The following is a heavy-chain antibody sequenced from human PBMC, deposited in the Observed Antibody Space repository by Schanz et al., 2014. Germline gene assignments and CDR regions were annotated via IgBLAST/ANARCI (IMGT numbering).Heavy chain of an antibody. CDR1: GFTFSTST. CDR3: ARDFLLEQLGYSHYYYAMDV. V-gene: IGHV3-64*01. D-gene: IGHD2-15*01. CDR2: ISSKGDMT. J-gene: IGHJ6*02. Sequence: EVQLVESGGGLVQPGGSLRLSCAASGFTFSTSTMHWVRQAPGKGLEYVSSISSKGDMTFYGNSVKGRFTISRDNSKNSLFLQMNSLRAEDTAVYYCARDFLLEQLGYSHYYYAMDVWGQGTTVTVSS.